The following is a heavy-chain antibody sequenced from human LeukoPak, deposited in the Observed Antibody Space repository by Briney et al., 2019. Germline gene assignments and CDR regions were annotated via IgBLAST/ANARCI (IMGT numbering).Heavy chain of an antibody. CDR1: GGSISSSSYY. V-gene: IGHV4-39*07. CDR3: ARVDIAVAGTMDY. D-gene: IGHD6-19*01. Sequence: SGTLSLTCTVSGGSISSSSYYWGWIRQPPGKGLEWIGSIYYSGSTYYNPSLKSRVTISVDTSKNQFSLKLSSVTAADTAVYYCARVDIAVAGTMDYWGQGTLVTVSS. CDR2: IYYSGST. J-gene: IGHJ4*02.